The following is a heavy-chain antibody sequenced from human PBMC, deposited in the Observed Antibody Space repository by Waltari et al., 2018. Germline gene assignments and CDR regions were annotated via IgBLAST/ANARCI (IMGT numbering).Heavy chain of an antibody. J-gene: IGHJ5*02. CDR1: GYTFTSYY. V-gene: IGHV1-46*01. CDR3: ARAAVVYAITNWFDP. D-gene: IGHD2-8*02. Sequence: QVQLVQSGAEVKKPGASVKVSCKASGYTFTSYYMHWVRQAPGQGLEWMGIINPSGGSTSYAQKFQGRVTMTRDTSTSTVYMELGSLRSEDTAVYYCARAAVVYAITNWFDPWGQGTLVTVSS. CDR2: INPSGGST.